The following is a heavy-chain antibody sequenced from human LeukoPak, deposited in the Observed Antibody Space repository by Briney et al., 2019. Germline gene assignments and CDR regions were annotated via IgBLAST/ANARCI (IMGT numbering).Heavy chain of an antibody. J-gene: IGHJ4*02. Sequence: PGGSLRLSCAASGFTFDDYAMHWVRQAPGKGLEWVSGISWNSGSIGYADSVKGRFTISRDNAKNSLYLQMNSLRAEDTALYYCAKGWDYSSVKALDYWGQGTLVTVSS. CDR3: AKGWDYSSVKALDY. D-gene: IGHD6-19*01. CDR2: ISWNSGSI. V-gene: IGHV3-9*01. CDR1: GFTFDDYA.